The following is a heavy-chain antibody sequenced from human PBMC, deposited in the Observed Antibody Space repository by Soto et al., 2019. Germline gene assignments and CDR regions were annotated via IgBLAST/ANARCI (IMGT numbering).Heavy chain of an antibody. Sequence: GGSLRLSCEASGFAFTSYWMHWVRQAPGKGLVWVAGVKSDGTTATYADSVRGRFTISRDNAKNTLYLQMNRLSAEDTAVYYCPSLFASTYPPRPFDFWGPGTQVTVSS. D-gene: IGHD2-2*01. V-gene: IGHV3-74*01. J-gene: IGHJ4*02. CDR1: GFAFTSYW. CDR2: VKSDGTTA. CDR3: PSLFASTYPPRPFDF.